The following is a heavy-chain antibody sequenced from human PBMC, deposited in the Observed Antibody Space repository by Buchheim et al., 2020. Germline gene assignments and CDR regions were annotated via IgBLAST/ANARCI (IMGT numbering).Heavy chain of an antibody. CDR3: AGNYGPGTKYYGMDV. CDR2: ISSGTSTI. CDR1: GFTFSSYA. J-gene: IGHJ6*02. V-gene: IGHV3-48*02. D-gene: IGHD3-10*01. Sequence: EVQLLESGGDLVQPGGSLRLSCAASGFTFSSYAMNWVRQPPGKGLEWVSYISSGTSTIYYADSVKGRFTISRDNAKNLLYLQMNSLRDEDTAVYYCAGNYGPGTKYYGMDVWGQGTT.